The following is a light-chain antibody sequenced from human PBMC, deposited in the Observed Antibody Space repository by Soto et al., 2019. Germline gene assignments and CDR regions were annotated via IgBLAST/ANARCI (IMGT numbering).Light chain of an antibody. J-gene: IGKJ3*01. CDR1: QSVSSN. V-gene: IGKV3-15*01. Sequence: EIVMTQSPATLSVSPGERATLSCRASQSVSSNLAWYQQKPGQAPRLLIYGASTMAAGIPARFSGSGSGTESNLNISSMQSEDFAVSSCQQYNNWPPGGITFGPGTKVDIK. CDR2: GAS. CDR3: QQYNNWPPGGIT.